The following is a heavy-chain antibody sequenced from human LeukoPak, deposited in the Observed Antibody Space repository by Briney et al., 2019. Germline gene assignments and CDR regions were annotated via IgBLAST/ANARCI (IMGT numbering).Heavy chain of an antibody. CDR1: GFTFSSYA. CDR2: ISYDGSNK. Sequence: PGGSLRLSCAASGFTFSSYAMHWVRQAPGKGLEWVAVISYDGSNKYYADSVKGRFTISRDNSKNTLYLQMNSLRAEDTAVYYCAIGYYSGSSCDPLDYCGQGSLVTASS. D-gene: IGHD2-15*01. J-gene: IGHJ4*02. CDR3: AIGYYSGSSCDPLDY. V-gene: IGHV3-30*04.